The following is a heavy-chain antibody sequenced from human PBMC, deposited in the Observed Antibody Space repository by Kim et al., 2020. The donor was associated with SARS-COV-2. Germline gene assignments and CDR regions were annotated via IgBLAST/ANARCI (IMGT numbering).Heavy chain of an antibody. Sequence: SVKVSCKASGGTFSSYAISWVRQAPGQGLEWMGRIIPILGIANYAQKFQGRVTITADKSTSTAYMELSSLRSEDTAVYYCARKVGYCSGGSCSGAFDIWGQGTMVTVSS. V-gene: IGHV1-69*04. J-gene: IGHJ3*02. D-gene: IGHD2-15*01. CDR3: ARKVGYCSGGSCSGAFDI. CDR2: IIPILGIA. CDR1: GGTFSSYA.